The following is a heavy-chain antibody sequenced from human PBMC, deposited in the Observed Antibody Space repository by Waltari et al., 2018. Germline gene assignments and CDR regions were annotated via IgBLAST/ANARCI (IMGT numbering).Heavy chain of an antibody. CDR2: INHSGST. V-gene: IGHV4-34*01. CDR3: ARVGEYPDP. D-gene: IGHD1-26*01. CDR1: GSFRGYY. J-gene: IGHJ5*02. Sequence: GSFRGYYWSWIRQPPGKGLEWIGEINHSGSTNYNPSLKSRVTISVDTSKNQFSLKLSSVTAADTAVYYCARVGEYPDPWGQGTLVTVSS.